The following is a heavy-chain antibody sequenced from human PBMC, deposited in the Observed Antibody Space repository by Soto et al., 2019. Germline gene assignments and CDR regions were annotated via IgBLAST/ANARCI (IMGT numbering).Heavy chain of an antibody. Sequence: EVQLVESGENLVQPGGSLRLSCEAPGFTFSSYWIHWVGQPPGKGLVWVSRIKGDEITTNYADSVKGRFTISRDNAKNTVFLQMHSLRAEDTALYYCARGLYGAYGQDFWGQGILVTVSS. CDR2: IKGDEITT. J-gene: IGHJ4*02. D-gene: IGHD4-17*01. CDR1: GFTFSSYW. V-gene: IGHV3-74*01. CDR3: ARGLYGAYGQDF.